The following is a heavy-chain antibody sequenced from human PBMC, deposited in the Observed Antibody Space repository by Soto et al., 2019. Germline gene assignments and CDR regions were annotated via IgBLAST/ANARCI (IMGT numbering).Heavy chain of an antibody. CDR3: ARDRVDYDYVWGSYRPNWFDP. V-gene: IGHV1-69*12. CDR2: IIPIFGTA. CDR1: GGTFSSYA. J-gene: IGHJ5*02. Sequence: QVQLVQSGAEVKKPGSSVKVSCKASGGTFSSYAISWVRQAPGQGLEWMGGIIPIFGTANYAQKFQGRVTITADESTSTACLEMSSLRSEDTAVYYCARDRVDYDYVWGSYRPNWFDPWGQGTLVTVSS. D-gene: IGHD3-16*02.